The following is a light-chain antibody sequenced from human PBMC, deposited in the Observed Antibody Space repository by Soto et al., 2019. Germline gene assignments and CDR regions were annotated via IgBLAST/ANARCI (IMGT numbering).Light chain of an antibody. Sequence: DVVMTQFPDSLAVSLGERATIKCKSSQSVLFSLNNKNYLAWYQQRPGQPPKLLTSWASTRESGVPERFSGSGSGTDFTLTIDNLQAEDVAVYYCQQYLSSLPTFCQGTKLEI. CDR3: QQYLSSLPT. J-gene: IGKJ2*01. CDR1: QSVLFSLNNKNY. V-gene: IGKV4-1*01. CDR2: WAS.